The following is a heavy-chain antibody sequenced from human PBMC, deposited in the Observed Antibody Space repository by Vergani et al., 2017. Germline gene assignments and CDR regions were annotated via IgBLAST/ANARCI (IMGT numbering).Heavy chain of an antibody. D-gene: IGHD2-2*01. CDR2: IRNKANDYTT. CDR1: GFIFSDHY. J-gene: IGHJ3*02. CDR3: ARLGYCSSTTCRQAFDI. Sequence: EVQVVESGGGLVQPGGSLRLSCAASGFIFSDHYMDWVRQAPGKGLEWVGRIRNKANDYTTQYAASVKGRFTISRDDSKNSLYLQMNSLKIEDTAVYYCARLGYCSSTTCRQAFDIWGQGTMVTVS. V-gene: IGHV3-72*01.